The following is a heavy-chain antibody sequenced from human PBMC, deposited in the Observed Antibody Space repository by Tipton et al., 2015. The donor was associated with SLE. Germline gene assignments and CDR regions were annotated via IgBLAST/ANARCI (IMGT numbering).Heavy chain of an antibody. V-gene: IGHV4-59*12. D-gene: IGHD4-17*01. J-gene: IGHJ5*02. CDR1: GGSISSYY. CDR2: IYYSGST. CDR3: ARDSGRRIYGDYGEGWFDP. Sequence: TLSLTCTVSGGSISSYYWSWIRQPPGKGLEWIGYIYYSGSTYYNPSLKSRVTISVDTSKNQFSLKLSSVTAADTAVYYCARDSGRRIYGDYGEGWFDPWGQGTLVTVSS.